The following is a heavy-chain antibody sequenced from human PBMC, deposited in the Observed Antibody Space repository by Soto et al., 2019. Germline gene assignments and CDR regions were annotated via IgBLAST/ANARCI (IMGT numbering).Heavy chain of an antibody. V-gene: IGHV3-30-3*01. J-gene: IGHJ6*02. CDR1: GFTFSSYA. CDR3: ARERKAAAKLPYYYYGMDV. Sequence: QVQLVESGGGVVQPGRSLRLSCAASGFTFSSYAMHWVRQAPGKGLEWVAVISYDGSNKYYADSVKGRFTISRDNSKNTLYLQMNSLRAEDTAVYYCARERKAAAKLPYYYYGMDVWGQGTTVTVSS. D-gene: IGHD2-15*01. CDR2: ISYDGSNK.